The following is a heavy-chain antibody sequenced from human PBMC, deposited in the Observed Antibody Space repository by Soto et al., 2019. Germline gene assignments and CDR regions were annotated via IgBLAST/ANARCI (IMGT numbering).Heavy chain of an antibody. V-gene: IGHV4-59*12. D-gene: IGHD3-10*01. Sequence: SETLSLTCTVSGGSISGYYWSWIRQSPEKGLEYIGYISYSGSTNYNPSLKSRVTISVDRSKNQFSLKLSSVTAADTAVYYCARVPGPWGQGTLVTVS. CDR3: ARVPGP. J-gene: IGHJ5*02. CDR2: ISYSGST. CDR1: GGSISGYY.